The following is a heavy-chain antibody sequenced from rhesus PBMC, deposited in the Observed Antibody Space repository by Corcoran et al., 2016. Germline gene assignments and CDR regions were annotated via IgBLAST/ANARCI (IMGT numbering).Heavy chain of an antibody. Sequence: EVQLVQSGPEVKRPGESLKISCKTSGYSFTSYWITWVHKMPGKGLEWMGAIAPSDYNTRYSPSFQGQVTISADKSISTTYLQWSSLKASDSATYYCAKVVVSYWYFDLWGPGTPITISS. CDR2: IAPSDYNT. V-gene: IGHV5-2*01. J-gene: IGHJ2*01. D-gene: IGHD2-39*02. CDR3: AKVVVSYWYFDL. CDR1: GYSFTSYW.